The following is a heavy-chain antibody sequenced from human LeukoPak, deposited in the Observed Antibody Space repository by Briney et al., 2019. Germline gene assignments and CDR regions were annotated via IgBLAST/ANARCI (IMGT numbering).Heavy chain of an antibody. D-gene: IGHD6-13*01. V-gene: IGHV4-59*01. J-gene: IGHJ2*01. Sequence: SESLSLTCTVSGGSISSYYWSWIRQPPGKGLEWIGYIYYSGSTNYNTSLKSRATISVDTSKKQFSLKLSSVTAADTAVFYCERVPIGAGTYWYFDLWGRGTLVTVSS. CDR1: GGSISSYY. CDR3: ERVPIGAGTYWYFDL. CDR2: IYYSGST.